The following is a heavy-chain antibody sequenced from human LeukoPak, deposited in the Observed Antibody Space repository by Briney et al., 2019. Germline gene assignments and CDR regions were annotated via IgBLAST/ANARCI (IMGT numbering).Heavy chain of an antibody. J-gene: IGHJ5*02. CDR3: AGGSRGARWFDP. CDR1: GGSFSGYY. V-gene: IGHV4-34*01. Sequence: PSETLSLTCAVYGGSFSGYYWSWIRQPPGKGLEWIGEINHSGSTNYNPPLKSRVTISVDTSKNQFSLKLSSVTAADTAVYYCAGGSRGARWFDPWGQGTLVTVSS. CDR2: INHSGST. D-gene: IGHD6-6*01.